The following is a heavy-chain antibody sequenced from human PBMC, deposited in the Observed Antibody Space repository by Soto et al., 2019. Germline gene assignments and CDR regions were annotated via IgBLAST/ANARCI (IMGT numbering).Heavy chain of an antibody. CDR1: GGSISSGGYS. CDR2: IYHSGST. D-gene: IGHD6-13*01. V-gene: IGHV4-30-2*01. Sequence: SETLSLTCAVSGGSISSGGYSWSWIRQPPGKGLEWIGYIYHSGSTYYNPSLKSRVTISVDRSKNQFSLKLSSVTAADTAVFYCARALRIAAASPWFDLWGQGTLVTVSS. J-gene: IGHJ5*02. CDR3: ARALRIAAASPWFDL.